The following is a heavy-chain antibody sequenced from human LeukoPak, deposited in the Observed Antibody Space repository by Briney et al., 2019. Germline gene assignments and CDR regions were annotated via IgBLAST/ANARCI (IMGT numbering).Heavy chain of an antibody. V-gene: IGHV4-34*01. CDR3: ARDVRGVTRH. CDR2: INHSGST. J-gene: IGHJ4*02. CDR1: GVSFSGYY. Sequence: SETLSLTCAVYGVSFSGYYWSWIRQPPGKGLEWIGEINHSGSTNYNPSLKSRVTISVDTSKNQFSLKLSSVTAADTAVYYCARDVRGVTRHWGQGTLVTVSS. D-gene: IGHD3-10*02.